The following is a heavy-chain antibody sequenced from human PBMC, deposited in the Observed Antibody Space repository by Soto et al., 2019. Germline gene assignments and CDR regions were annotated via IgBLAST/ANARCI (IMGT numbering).Heavy chain of an antibody. D-gene: IGHD1-7*01. CDR2: ISSSGDST. V-gene: IGHV3-23*01. CDR3: AKDPNGNYVGAFDI. Sequence: EVQLLESGGGLVQPGGSLRLSCVASGFTFSPYAMSWVRQAPGKGLEWVSGISSSGDSTYYADSVKGRFTISRDNSKNMLYLQMSSLRADDTALYYCAKDPNGNYVGAFDIRGQGTMVTVSS. CDR1: GFTFSPYA. J-gene: IGHJ3*02.